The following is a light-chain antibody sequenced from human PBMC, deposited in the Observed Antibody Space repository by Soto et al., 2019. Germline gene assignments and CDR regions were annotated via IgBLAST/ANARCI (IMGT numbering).Light chain of an antibody. CDR1: QSISTW. J-gene: IGKJ3*01. V-gene: IGKV1-5*01. CDR3: QQYKNYLT. Sequence: DIQMTQSPSTLSASVGDRVTITCRASQSISTWLAWYQQKPGKAPKVLIYDASSLESGVPSRFSGSGSGTDFTLTISSLQPYDFATYYCQQYKNYLTFGPGTKVDIK. CDR2: DAS.